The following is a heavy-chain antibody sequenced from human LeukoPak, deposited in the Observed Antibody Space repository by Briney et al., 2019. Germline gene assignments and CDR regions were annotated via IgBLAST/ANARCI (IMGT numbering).Heavy chain of an antibody. D-gene: IGHD3-9*01. V-gene: IGHV2-5*02. Sequence: SGPTLVKPTQTLTLTCTFSGFSLSTSGVGVGWIRQPPGKALEWLALIYWDDGKRYSPSLKSRLTITKDTSKNQVVLTMTNMDPVDTATYYCAHRRPINYDILTGYSSFFDYWGQGTLVTVSS. J-gene: IGHJ4*02. CDR3: AHRRPINYDILTGYSSFFDY. CDR1: GFSLSTSGVG. CDR2: IYWDDGK.